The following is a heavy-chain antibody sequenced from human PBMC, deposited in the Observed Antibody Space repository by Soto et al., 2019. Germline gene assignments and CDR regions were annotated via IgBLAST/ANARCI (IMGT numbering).Heavy chain of an antibody. V-gene: IGHV4-38-2*01. CDR2: IYHSGNT. CDR3: ERTHNVGDYPY. Sequence: SENLSLTCAVSGDSISSGYYWAWIRQAPGKGLECIGSIYHSGNTYYNPSLKSRVTISVDTSKNQFSLKLSSVTAADSAVYYCERTHNVGDYPYCGQGPLVTVS. D-gene: IGHD2-21*01. CDR1: GDSISSGYY. J-gene: IGHJ4*02.